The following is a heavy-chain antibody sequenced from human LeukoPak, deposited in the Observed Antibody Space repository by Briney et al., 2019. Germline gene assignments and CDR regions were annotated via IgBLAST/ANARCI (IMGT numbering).Heavy chain of an antibody. V-gene: IGHV3-21*01. CDR3: AKVAARRQWLVRESKNYWFDP. D-gene: IGHD6-19*01. J-gene: IGHJ5*02. CDR2: ISSSSSYI. Sequence: TGGSLRLSCVASGFTFSSYNMNWVRQAPGKGLEWVSSISSSSSYIYYADSVKGRFTVSRDNAKNSLFLQMNSLRAEDTAVYYCAKVAARRQWLVRESKNYWFDPWGQGTLVTVSS. CDR1: GFTFSSYN.